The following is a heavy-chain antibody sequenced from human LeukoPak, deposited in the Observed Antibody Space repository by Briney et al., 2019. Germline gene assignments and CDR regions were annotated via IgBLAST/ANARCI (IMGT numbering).Heavy chain of an antibody. V-gene: IGHV3-9*01. J-gene: IGHJ4*02. D-gene: IGHD3-3*01. CDR1: GFTFDDYA. CDR3: ARSARLMKGVVEVTALDD. CDR2: ISWNSGSI. Sequence: GGSLRLSCAASGFTFDDYAMHWVRQAPGKGLEWVSGISWNSGSIGYADSVKGRFTISRDNAKNSVYLEMNSLRADDTAVYYCARSARLMKGVVEVTALDDWGQGTLVTVSS.